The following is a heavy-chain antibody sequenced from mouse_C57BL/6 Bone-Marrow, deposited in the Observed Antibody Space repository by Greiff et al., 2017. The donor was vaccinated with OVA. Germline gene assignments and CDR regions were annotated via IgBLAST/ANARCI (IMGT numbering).Heavy chain of an antibody. Sequence: VKVVESGAELVRPGTSVKVSCKASGYAFTNYLIEWVKQRPGQGLEWIGVINPGSGGTNYNEKFKGKATLTADKSSSTAYMQLSSLTSEDSAVYFCARSPSYGNFVDYWGQGTTLTVSS. CDR3: ARSPSYGNFVDY. CDR1: GYAFTNYL. D-gene: IGHD2-10*01. V-gene: IGHV1-54*01. CDR2: INPGSGGT. J-gene: IGHJ2*01.